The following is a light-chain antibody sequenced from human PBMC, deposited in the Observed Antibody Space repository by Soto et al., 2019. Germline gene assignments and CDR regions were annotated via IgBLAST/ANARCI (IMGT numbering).Light chain of an antibody. V-gene: IGLV1-40*01. CDR3: QSYDSSLSIYV. J-gene: IGLJ1*01. Sequence: QSVLTQPPSVSGAPGQRVTISCTGSRSNIGAAYDAHWYQHLPGAAPKLLIYGNSNRPSGVPDRFSGSKSGTSASLAITGLQAEDEADYYCQSYDSSLSIYVFGSGTKVTVL. CDR1: RSNIGAAYD. CDR2: GNS.